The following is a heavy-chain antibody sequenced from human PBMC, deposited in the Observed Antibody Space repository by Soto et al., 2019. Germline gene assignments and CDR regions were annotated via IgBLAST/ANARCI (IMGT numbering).Heavy chain of an antibody. CDR1: GFTFSSYA. Sequence: GGSLRLSCAACGFTFSSYAMSWVRQAPGKGLEWVSAISGSGGSTYYADSVKGRFTISRDNSKNTLYLQMNSLRAEDTAVYRCAKVTSRSYDFWSGYPYYMEVWGKGTTVTVSS. V-gene: IGHV3-23*01. CDR2: ISGSGGST. D-gene: IGHD3-3*01. J-gene: IGHJ6*03. CDR3: AKVTSRSYDFWSGYPYYMEV.